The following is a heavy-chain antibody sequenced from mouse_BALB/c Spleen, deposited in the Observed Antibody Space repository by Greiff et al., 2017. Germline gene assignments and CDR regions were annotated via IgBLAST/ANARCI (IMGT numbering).Heavy chain of an antibody. J-gene: IGHJ3*01. CDR1: GYAFSSYW. CDR3: ARSLYYRSCAY. V-gene: IGHV1-80*01. Sequence: VKLVESGAELVRPGSSVKISCKASGYAFSSYWMNWVKQRPGQGLEWIGQIYPGDGDTNYNGKFKGKATLTADKSSSTAYMQLSSLTSEDSAVYFCARSLYYRSCAYWGQGTLVTVSA. CDR2: IYPGDGDT. D-gene: IGHD2-14*01.